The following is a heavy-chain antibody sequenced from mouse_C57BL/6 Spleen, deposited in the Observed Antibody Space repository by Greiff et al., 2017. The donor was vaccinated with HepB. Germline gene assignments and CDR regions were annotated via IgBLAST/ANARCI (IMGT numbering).Heavy chain of an antibody. V-gene: IGHV3-6*01. CDR1: GYSITSGYY. Sequence: EVQLQESGPGLVKPSQSLSLTCSVTGYSITSGYYWNWIRQFPGNKLEWMGYISYDGSNNYNPSLKNRISITRDTSKNQFFLKLNSVTTEDTATYYCARAAKRWFAYWGQGTLVTVSA. CDR2: ISYDGSN. CDR3: ARAAKRWFAY. J-gene: IGHJ3*01.